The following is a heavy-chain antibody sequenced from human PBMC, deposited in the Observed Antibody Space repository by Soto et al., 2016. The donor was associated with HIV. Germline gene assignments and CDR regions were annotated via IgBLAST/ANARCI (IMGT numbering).Heavy chain of an antibody. V-gene: IGHV1-18*01. CDR2: ISTYNGNT. D-gene: IGHD3-10*01. Sequence: QVQLVQSGAEVKKPGASVNVSCRASGYTFTTYGISWVRQAPGRGLEWLGWISTYNGNTNYAQKFQGRVTMTTDTSTRTAYMELRSLRSDDTAVYFCARDYFGSGSYDYWGPGNAGHRLL. CDR3: ARDYFGSGSYDY. CDR1: GYTFTTYG. J-gene: IGHJ4*02.